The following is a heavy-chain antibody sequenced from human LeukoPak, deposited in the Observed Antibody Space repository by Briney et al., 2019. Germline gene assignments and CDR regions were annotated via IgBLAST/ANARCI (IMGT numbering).Heavy chain of an antibody. CDR1: AFTFSSYG. J-gene: IGHJ6*03. CDR2: IQYDRTNE. CDR3: AKDRCSNGIGCYYYYMEV. D-gene: IGHD2-8*01. Sequence: GGSLRLSCAAYAFTFSSYGVHWVRQAPGKGLEWVAYIQYDRTNEQYAHSVKGRFRISRDNSNNILYLQMNSLRTEDTAVYYCAKDRCSNGIGCYYYYMEVWGKGTTVTISS. V-gene: IGHV3-30*02.